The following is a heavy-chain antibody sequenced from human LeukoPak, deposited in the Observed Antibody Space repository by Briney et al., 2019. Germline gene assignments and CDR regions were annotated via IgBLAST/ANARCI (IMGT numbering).Heavy chain of an antibody. V-gene: IGHV5-51*01. CDR3: ARQYLSGHTDY. CDR2: INPGDSDT. J-gene: IGHJ4*02. D-gene: IGHD6-19*01. CDR1: GYSFTSYW. Sequence: GESLKISSKVSGYSFTSYWIGWVRQMPGKGLEWMGIINPGDSDTTYSPSFQGQVTISADKSISTAYLQWTSLKASDTAMYYCARQYLSGHTDYWGQGTLVTVSS.